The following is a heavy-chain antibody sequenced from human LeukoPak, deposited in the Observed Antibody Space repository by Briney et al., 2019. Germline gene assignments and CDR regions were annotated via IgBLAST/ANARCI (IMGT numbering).Heavy chain of an antibody. J-gene: IGHJ4*02. CDR2: IREDGSEK. D-gene: IGHD3-16*02. CDR1: GFTFSTYW. Sequence: SGGSLRLSCAASGFTFSTYWMSWVRQAPGKGLEWVANIREDGSEKYYVDSVKGRFTISRDNAKNSLYLQMNSLRAEDTAVYYCARDYRLEGPSPSHWEPRFVTANWGQGNLVTVSS. CDR3: ARDYRLEGPSPSHWEPRFVTAN. V-gene: IGHV3-7*01.